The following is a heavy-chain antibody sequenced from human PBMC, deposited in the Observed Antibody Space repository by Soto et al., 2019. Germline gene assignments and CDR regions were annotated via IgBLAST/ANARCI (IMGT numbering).Heavy chain of an antibody. Sequence: QGQLLQSGDEVKTPGASVRVSCRASGYPFTSYGISWVRQAPGQGLEWVAWISAYNGKRDTAQKFQDRVTITLDTSTGTAHMDLGDLTSADTAVYYCARGRIVASIHDAFEIWGQGTKVTVSS. D-gene: IGHD5-12*01. CDR3: ARGRIVASIHDAFEI. V-gene: IGHV1-18*01. CDR1: GYPFTSYG. CDR2: ISAYNGKR. J-gene: IGHJ3*02.